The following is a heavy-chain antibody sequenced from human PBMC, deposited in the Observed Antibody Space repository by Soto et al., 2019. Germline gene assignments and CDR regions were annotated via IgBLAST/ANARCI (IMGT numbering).Heavy chain of an antibody. J-gene: IGHJ4*02. CDR3: ARTTAVPNTLRSRYYFDY. CDR2: VYYSGTT. D-gene: IGHD4-17*01. CDR1: GGSVNNRTYY. V-gene: IGHV4-61*01. Sequence: QVQLQESGPGLLKPSETLSLTCSVSGGSVNNRTYYWSWIRQPPGKRLEWIGYVYYSGTTNYNPPLKSRVSISVDTSKNQFSPSLSSVTAADTALYYCARTTAVPNTLRSRYYFDYWGQGTLVTVSS.